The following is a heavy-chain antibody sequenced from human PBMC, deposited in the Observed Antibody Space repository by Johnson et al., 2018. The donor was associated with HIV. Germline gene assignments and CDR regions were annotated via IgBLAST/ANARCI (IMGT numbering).Heavy chain of an antibody. Sequence: VQLVESGGGVVRPGGSLRLSCAASGFTFDDYGMSWVRQAPGKGLEWVSGINWNGGSTYYADSVKGRFTISRDNSKNTLYLQMNSLRAEDTAVYYCAKAIGGHDAFDIWGQGTMVTVSS. J-gene: IGHJ3*02. CDR1: GFTFDDYG. V-gene: IGHV3-20*04. D-gene: IGHD3-16*01. CDR3: AKAIGGHDAFDI. CDR2: INWNGGST.